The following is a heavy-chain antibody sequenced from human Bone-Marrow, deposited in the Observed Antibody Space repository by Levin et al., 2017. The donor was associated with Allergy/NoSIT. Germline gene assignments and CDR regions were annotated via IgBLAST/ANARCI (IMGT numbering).Heavy chain of an antibody. D-gene: IGHD2-2*01. CDR3: ARESGLVVVPAAIDY. V-gene: IGHV3-30*04. Sequence: GGSLRLSCAASGFTFSSYAMHWVRQAPGKGLEWVAVISYDGSNKYYADSVKGRFTISRDNSKNTLYLQMNSLRAEDTAVYYCARESGLVVVPAAIDYWGQGTLVTVSS. J-gene: IGHJ4*02. CDR2: ISYDGSNK. CDR1: GFTFSSYA.